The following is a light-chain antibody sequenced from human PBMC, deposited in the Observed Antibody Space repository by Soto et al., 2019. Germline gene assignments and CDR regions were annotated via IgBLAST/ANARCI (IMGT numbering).Light chain of an antibody. CDR2: GAS. CDR3: QQDCNLPPT. J-gene: IGKJ1*01. CDR1: HSVNSH. V-gene: IGKV3-15*01. Sequence: MMMAQSPATLSVSPGERVTLSCRTSHSVNSHVAWYQQKPGQAPRLLLYGASTRATGIPVRFSGSGFGTEFTLTISSLPSEDFAVYYCQQDCNLPPTFGQGTKV.